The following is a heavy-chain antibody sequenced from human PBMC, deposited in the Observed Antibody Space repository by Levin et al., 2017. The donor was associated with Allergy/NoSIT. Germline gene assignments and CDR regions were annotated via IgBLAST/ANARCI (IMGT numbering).Heavy chain of an antibody. J-gene: IGHJ4*02. CDR1: GFTFSNYA. CDR3: ASGGYQEQWLVLDY. CDR2: ISYDGSNK. D-gene: IGHD6-19*01. Sequence: PGGSLRLSCAASGFTFSNYAMHWVRQAPGKGLEWVAVISYDGSNKYYADSVKGRFTISRDNSKNTLYLQMNSLRAEDTAVYYCASGGYQEQWLVLDYWGQGTLVTVSS. V-gene: IGHV3-30-3*01.